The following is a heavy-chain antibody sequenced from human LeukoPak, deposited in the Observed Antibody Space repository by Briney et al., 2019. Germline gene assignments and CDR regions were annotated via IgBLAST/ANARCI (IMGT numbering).Heavy chain of an antibody. V-gene: IGHV4-59*01. Sequence: SETLSLTCTVSGGSISSYYWSWIRRPPGKGLEWIGYIYYSGSTNYNPSLKSRVTISVDTSKNQFSLKLSSVTAADTAVYYCARAGRSRPNAFDIWGQGTMVTVSS. CDR2: IYYSGST. J-gene: IGHJ3*02. CDR1: GGSISSYY. CDR3: ARAGRSRPNAFDI.